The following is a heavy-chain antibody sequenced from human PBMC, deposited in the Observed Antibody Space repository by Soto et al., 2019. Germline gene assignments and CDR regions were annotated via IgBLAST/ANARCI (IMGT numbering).Heavy chain of an antibody. V-gene: IGHV1-18*01. CDR1: GYTLTSYG. CDR3: ARDQGYYDLWSGSPAWGY. D-gene: IGHD3-3*01. CDR2: ISAYNGNT. Sequence: QVQLVQSGAEVKKPGASVKVSCKASGYTLTSYGISWVRQAPGQGLEWMGWISAYNGNTNYAQKLQGRVTMTTDTSTSTAYMELRSLRSDDTAVYYCARDQGYYDLWSGSPAWGYWGQGTLVTVSS. J-gene: IGHJ4*02.